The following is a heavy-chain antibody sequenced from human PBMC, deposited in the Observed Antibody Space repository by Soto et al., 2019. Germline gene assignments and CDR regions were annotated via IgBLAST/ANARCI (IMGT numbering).Heavy chain of an antibody. Sequence: GGSLRLSCATSRFSFSNLWLNWVRQSPGRGLEWVGRIKSLTDGGATDYAAPVKGRFTITRDDSKDTFYLHSNNMKTEDTGMYGCSANCPDNWCDRWRQG. CDR2: IKSLTDGGAT. D-gene: IGHD2-8*02. V-gene: IGHV3-15*01. CDR3: SANCPDNWCDR. CDR1: RFSFSNLW. J-gene: IGHJ5*01.